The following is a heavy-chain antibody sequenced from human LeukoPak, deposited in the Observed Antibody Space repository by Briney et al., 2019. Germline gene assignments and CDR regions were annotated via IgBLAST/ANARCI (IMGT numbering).Heavy chain of an antibody. J-gene: IGHJ4*02. V-gene: IGHV4-30-4*08. CDR1: GGSISSGDYY. CDR3: ARLGYYDYVWGSYRWEYYFDY. CDR2: IYYSGST. Sequence: PSETLSLTCTVSGGSISSGDYYWSWIRHPPGKGLEWIGYIYYSGSTYYNPSLKSRVTISVDTSKNQFSLKLSSVTAADTAVYYCARLGYYDYVWGSYRWEYYFDYWGQGTLVTVSS. D-gene: IGHD3-16*02.